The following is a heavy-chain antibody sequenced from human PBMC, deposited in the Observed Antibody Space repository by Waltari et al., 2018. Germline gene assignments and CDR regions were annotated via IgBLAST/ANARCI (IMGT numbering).Heavy chain of an antibody. CDR3: AKGGASSRPFDQ. J-gene: IGHJ4*02. CDR2: IHHTGST. Sequence: QVQLQESGPGLVKPSETLSLTCTVPRGSLSVDSWSWIRQPPGKGLEWIAFIHHTGSTNSNPSLASRVTISVDTSKNQFSLRLSSVTAADTAVYYCAKGGASSRPFDQWGQGTLVTVSS. V-gene: IGHV4-59*01. CDR1: RGSLSVDS.